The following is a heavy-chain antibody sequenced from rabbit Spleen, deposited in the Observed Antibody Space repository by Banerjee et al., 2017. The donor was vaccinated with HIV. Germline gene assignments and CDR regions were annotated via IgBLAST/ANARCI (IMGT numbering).Heavy chain of an antibody. Sequence: QEQLEESGGDLVKPGSSLTLTCTASGVSFRISSYMCWVRQAPGKGLEWIACIDAGSSGFTYFATWAQGRFPISKISSTTVTLQMTRLTAADTATYFCARDTSSSFSSYGMDLWGPGTLVTVS. J-gene: IGHJ6*01. V-gene: IGHV1S45*01. CDR1: GVSFRISSY. D-gene: IGHD1-1*01. CDR2: IDAGSSGFT. CDR3: ARDTSSSFSSYGMDL.